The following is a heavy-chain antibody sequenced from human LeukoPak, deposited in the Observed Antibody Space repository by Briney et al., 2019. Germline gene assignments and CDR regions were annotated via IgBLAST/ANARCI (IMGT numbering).Heavy chain of an antibody. D-gene: IGHD3-22*01. J-gene: IGHJ4*02. V-gene: IGHV1-8*01. CDR3: AGGYDSSGYYLD. Sequence: ASVKVSCKASGYTFTSYDINWVRQATGQGLEWMGWMNPNSGNTGYAQKFQGRVTMTRNTSISTAYMELSSLRSEDTAVYYCAGGYDSSGYYLDWGKGTRVTVSS. CDR1: GYTFTSYD. CDR2: MNPNSGNT.